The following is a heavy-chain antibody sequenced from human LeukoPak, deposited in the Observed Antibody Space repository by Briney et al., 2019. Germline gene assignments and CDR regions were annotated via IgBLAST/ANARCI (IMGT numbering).Heavy chain of an antibody. CDR1: GGSISSSSYY. Sequence: SETLSLTCTVSGGSISSSSYYWGWIRQPPGKGLEWIGSIYYSGSTYYNPSLKSRVTISVDTSKNQFSLKLSSVTAADTAVYYCAREARLLWFYYYYMDVWGKGTTVTISS. CDR2: IYYSGST. D-gene: IGHD3-10*01. V-gene: IGHV4-39*02. CDR3: AREARLLWFYYYYMDV. J-gene: IGHJ6*03.